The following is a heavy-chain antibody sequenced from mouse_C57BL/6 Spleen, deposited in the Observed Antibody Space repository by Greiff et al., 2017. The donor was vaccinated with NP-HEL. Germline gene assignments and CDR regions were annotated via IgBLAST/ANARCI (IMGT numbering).Heavy chain of an antibody. CDR2: ISYDGSN. J-gene: IGHJ2*01. CDR3: ARGAGYDGYYFDY. V-gene: IGHV3-6*01. CDR1: GYSITSGYY. Sequence: VQLQQSGPGLVKPSQSLSLTCSVTGYSITSGYYWNWIRQFPGNKLEWMGYISYDGSNNYNPSLKNRISINRDTSKNQFFMKLNSVTTEDTATYYCARGAGYDGYYFDYWGQGTTLTVSS. D-gene: IGHD2-2*01.